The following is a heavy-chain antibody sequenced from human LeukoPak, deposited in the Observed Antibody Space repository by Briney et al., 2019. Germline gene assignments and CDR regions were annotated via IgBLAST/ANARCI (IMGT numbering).Heavy chain of an antibody. CDR1: GGTFSSYA. Sequence: GASVKVSCKASGGTFSSYAISWVRQAPGQGLEWMGGIIPIFGTANYAQKFQGRVTITADESTSTAYMELRSLRSDDTAVYYCARGPVGWLPEGPNWFDPWGQGTLVTVSS. J-gene: IGHJ5*02. CDR3: ARGPVGWLPEGPNWFDP. V-gene: IGHV1-69*13. CDR2: IIPIFGTA. D-gene: IGHD5-12*01.